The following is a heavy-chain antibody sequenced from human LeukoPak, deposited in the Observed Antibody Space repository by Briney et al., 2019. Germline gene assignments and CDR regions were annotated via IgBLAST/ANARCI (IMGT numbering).Heavy chain of an antibody. CDR1: GFTFSSYG. J-gene: IGHJ4*02. CDR2: ISYDGSDK. D-gene: IGHD5-18*01. CDR3: AKEGYSYGLFDY. V-gene: IGHV3-30*18. Sequence: GGSLRLSCAASGFTFSSYGMHCVRQTPGTGLEWVAVISYDGSDKYYADSVKGRFTISRDNSKNTLYLQMNSLRAEDTAVYYCAKEGYSYGLFDYWGQGTLVTVSS.